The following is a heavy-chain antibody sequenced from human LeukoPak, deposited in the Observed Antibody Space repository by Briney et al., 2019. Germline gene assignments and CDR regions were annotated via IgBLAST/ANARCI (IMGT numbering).Heavy chain of an antibody. CDR1: GGSISSYY. CDR3: ARGVFGIRFDP. CDR2: IYYSGST. D-gene: IGHD3-10*01. J-gene: IGHJ5*02. Sequence: SETLSLTCTVSGGSISSYYWSWIRQPPGKGLEWIGYIYYSGSTNYNPSLKSRVTISVDTSKNQFSLKLSSVTAADTAVYYCARGVFGIRFDPWAREPWSPSPQ. V-gene: IGHV4-59*01.